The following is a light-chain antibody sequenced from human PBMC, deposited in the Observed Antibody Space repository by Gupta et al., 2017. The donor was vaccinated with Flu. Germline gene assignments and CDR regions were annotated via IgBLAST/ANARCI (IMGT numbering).Light chain of an antibody. CDR3: QQYHNWPRT. Sequence: ERAALSCRARESVKNNLAWFQQKHGQAPRLLIFGASFRGTGVPDRFSGSGSGTEFTLTISGLQSEDLAVYYCQQYHNWPRTFGQGTRVDIK. V-gene: IGKV3-15*01. CDR1: ESVKNN. J-gene: IGKJ1*01. CDR2: GAS.